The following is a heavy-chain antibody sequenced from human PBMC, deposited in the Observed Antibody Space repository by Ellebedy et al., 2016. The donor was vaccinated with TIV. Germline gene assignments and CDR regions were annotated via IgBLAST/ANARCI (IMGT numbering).Heavy chain of an antibody. CDR1: GFTVSSSY. CDR3: ARDTHNGGNCVPDY. J-gene: IGHJ4*02. D-gene: IGHD4-23*01. Sequence: GGSLRLSCAASGFTVSSSYMSWVRQAPGKGPVWVSRIDSDGSTTTYADSVKGRFTISRDNAKNTLYLQMHSLSAEDTAVYYCARDTHNGGNCVPDYWGQGTLVTVSS. CDR2: IDSDGSTT. V-gene: IGHV3-74*01.